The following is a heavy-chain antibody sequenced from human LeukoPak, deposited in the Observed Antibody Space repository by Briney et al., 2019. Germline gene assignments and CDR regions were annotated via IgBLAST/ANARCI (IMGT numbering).Heavy chain of an antibody. J-gene: IGHJ5*02. Sequence: SETLSLTCTVSGGSISSYYWSWIRQPAGKGLEWIGRIYTSGSTNYNPSLKSRVTMSVDTSKNQFSLKLNSVTAADTAVYYCARVGELLNWFDPWGQGTLVTVSS. CDR2: IYTSGST. V-gene: IGHV4-4*07. D-gene: IGHD1-7*01. CDR1: GGSISSYY. CDR3: ARVGELLNWFDP.